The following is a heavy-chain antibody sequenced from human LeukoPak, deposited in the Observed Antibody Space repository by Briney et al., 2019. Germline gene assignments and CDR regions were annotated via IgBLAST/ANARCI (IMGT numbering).Heavy chain of an antibody. CDR2: IIPIFGTA. Sequence: GASVKVSCKASGGTFSSYAISWVRQAPGQGLEWMGGIIPIFGTANYAQKFQGRVTITADESTSTAYTELSSLRSEDTAVYYCARARGLMKAFDIWGQGTMVTVSS. CDR1: GGTFSSYA. J-gene: IGHJ3*02. CDR3: ARARGLMKAFDI. D-gene: IGHD3-16*01. V-gene: IGHV1-69*13.